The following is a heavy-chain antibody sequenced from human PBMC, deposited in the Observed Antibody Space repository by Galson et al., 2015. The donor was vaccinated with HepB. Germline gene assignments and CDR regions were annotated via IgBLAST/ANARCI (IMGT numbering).Heavy chain of an antibody. J-gene: IGHJ6*03. D-gene: IGHD2-2*01. CDR1: GYTLTGYY. V-gene: IGHV1-2*02. CDR3: ARDLGVVVPAATNYYYYYYMDV. Sequence: SVKVSCKASGYTLTGYYMHWVRQAPGQGLEWMGWINPNSGGTNYEQKFQGRVTMTRDTSISTAYMELSRLRSDDTAVYYCARDLGVVVPAATNYYYYYYMDVWGKGTTVTVSS. CDR2: INPNSGGT.